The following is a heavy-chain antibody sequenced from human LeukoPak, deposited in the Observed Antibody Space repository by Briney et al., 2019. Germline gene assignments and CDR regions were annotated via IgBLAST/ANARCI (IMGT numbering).Heavy chain of an antibody. Sequence: GGSLRLSCAASGFTFSSYGMHWVRQAPGEGLEWVAFIGRDGSTKYYADSVKGRFIISGDSSYNTAYLQMNSLRPEDTAVYYCAKELVSYCSSTSCYLVDYWGQGTLVTVSS. D-gene: IGHD2-2*01. J-gene: IGHJ4*02. CDR3: AKELVSYCSSTSCYLVDY. V-gene: IGHV3-30*02. CDR2: IGRDGSTK. CDR1: GFTFSSYG.